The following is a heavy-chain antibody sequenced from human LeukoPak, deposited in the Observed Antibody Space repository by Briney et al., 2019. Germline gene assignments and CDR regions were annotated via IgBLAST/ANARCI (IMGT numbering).Heavy chain of an antibody. V-gene: IGHV4-59*01. CDR1: GDSISNYY. Sequence: PETLSLTRTVSGDSISNYYWIWIRQPPGKTLEWIGYIFSSGKSTYNPSLKSRLTMSVDTSKNQFSLKLSSVTAADTALYYCARVGGNSAYWGQGTLVTVSS. J-gene: IGHJ4*02. CDR2: IFSSGKS. D-gene: IGHD2-21*02. CDR3: ARVGGNSAY.